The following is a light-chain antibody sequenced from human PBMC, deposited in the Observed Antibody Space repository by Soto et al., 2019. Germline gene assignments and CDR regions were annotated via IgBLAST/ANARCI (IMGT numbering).Light chain of an antibody. CDR1: QSINAH. V-gene: IGKV3-15*01. CDR3: QQYNTWPWT. CDR2: GAS. J-gene: IGKJ1*01. Sequence: EVVMTQSTATLSVSPGERVTLSCRASQSINAHLAWYQQKPGQAPRLHIHGASTRATGIPARFSGSGLGTKFIITISSLQSEDFEVYYCQQYNTWPWTFGQGTKVEIQ.